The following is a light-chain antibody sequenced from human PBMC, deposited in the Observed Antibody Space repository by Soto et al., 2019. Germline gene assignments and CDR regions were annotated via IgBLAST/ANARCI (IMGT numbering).Light chain of an antibody. CDR2: AAS. V-gene: IGKV1-39*01. J-gene: IGKJ1*01. Sequence: DIQMTQSPSSLSASVGDRVTITCRASQSISSNLNWYQQKPGKAPKLLIYAASSLQSGVPPRFSGSGYRTNFTLTISSLQPEDFATYYCQQSYSTLTWTFGQGTKV. CDR1: QSISSN. CDR3: QQSYSTLTWT.